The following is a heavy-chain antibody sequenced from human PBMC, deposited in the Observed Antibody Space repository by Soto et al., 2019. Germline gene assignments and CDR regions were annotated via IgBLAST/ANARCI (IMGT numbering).Heavy chain of an antibody. CDR1: GGSFSSYA. J-gene: IGHJ6*02. V-gene: IGHV1-69*13. CDR3: ARHDAVPKLQNGMGV. Sequence: VASVKVSCKASGGSFSSYAISWVRQAPGQGLEWMGGIIPIFGTPTYAQKFQGRVTITADESTSTAYMELSSLRSEDTAVYYCARHDAVPKLQNGMGVWGQGTTVTVSS. CDR2: IIPIFGTP. D-gene: IGHD2-15*01.